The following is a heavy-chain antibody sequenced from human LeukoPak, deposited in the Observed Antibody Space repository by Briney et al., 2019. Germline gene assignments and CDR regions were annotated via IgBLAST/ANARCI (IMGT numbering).Heavy chain of an antibody. CDR3: ARPDYYYYYMDV. J-gene: IGHJ6*03. Sequence: SETLSLTCAVYGGSFSAYYWTWIRQPPGKGLEWIGSIYYSGSTYYNPSLKSRVTISVDTSKNQFSLKLTSVTAADTAVYYCARPDYYYYYMDVWGKGTTVTISS. CDR1: GGSFSAYY. CDR2: IYYSGST. V-gene: IGHV4-34*01.